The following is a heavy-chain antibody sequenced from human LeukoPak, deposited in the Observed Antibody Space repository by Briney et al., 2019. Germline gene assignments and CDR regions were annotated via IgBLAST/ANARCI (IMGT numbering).Heavy chain of an antibody. Sequence: SETLSLTCTVSGGSISSSSYYWGWIRQPPGKGLEWIGSIYYSGSTYYNPSLKSRVTISVDTSKNQFSLKLSSVTAADTAVYHCARHDTMIVVAHNYYYGMDVWGQGTTVTVSS. J-gene: IGHJ6*02. D-gene: IGHD3-22*01. V-gene: IGHV4-39*01. CDR3: ARHDTMIVVAHNYYYGMDV. CDR2: IYYSGST. CDR1: GGSISSSSYY.